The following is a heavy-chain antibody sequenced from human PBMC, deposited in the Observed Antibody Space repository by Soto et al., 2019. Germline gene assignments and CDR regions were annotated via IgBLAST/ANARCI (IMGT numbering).Heavy chain of an antibody. D-gene: IGHD2-15*01. Sequence: GASVKVFCKASGYTFINYAMHWVRQAPGQRLEWVGWNNVGNGNTNYAQKLQGRVTMTTDTSTSTAYMELRSLRSDDTAVYYCARDRRTYCSGGSCYSGGMDVWGQGTTVTVSS. CDR2: NNVGNGNT. CDR1: GYTFINYA. J-gene: IGHJ6*02. V-gene: IGHV1-3*01. CDR3: ARDRRTYCSGGSCYSGGMDV.